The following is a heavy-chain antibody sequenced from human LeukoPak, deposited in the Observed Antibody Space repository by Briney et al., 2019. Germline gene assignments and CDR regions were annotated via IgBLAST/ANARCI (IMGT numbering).Heavy chain of an antibody. Sequence: SETLSLTCTVSGGSIPISTYYWGWVRQPPGKGLEWIGSIYYSGTTKYNPSLKSRVTISVENSNTKFSLRLSSVTAADTALYYCARGTLYSGWSYYFDSWGQGTLVTVSS. CDR1: GGSIPISTYY. J-gene: IGHJ4*02. CDR2: IYYSGTT. CDR3: ARGTLYSGWSYYFDS. D-gene: IGHD6-19*01. V-gene: IGHV4-39*07.